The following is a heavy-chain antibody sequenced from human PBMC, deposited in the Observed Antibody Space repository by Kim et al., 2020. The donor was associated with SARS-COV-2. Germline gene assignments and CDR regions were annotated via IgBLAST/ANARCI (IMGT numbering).Heavy chain of an antibody. CDR1: GGSISSSSYY. Sequence: SETLSLTCTVSGGSISSSSYYWGWIRQPPGKGLEWIGSIYYSGSTYYNPSLKSRVTISVDTSKNQFSLKLSSVTATDTAVYYCATKGYSYGNNFDYWGQG. J-gene: IGHJ4*02. CDR3: ATKGYSYGNNFDY. V-gene: IGHV4-39*01. CDR2: IYYSGST. D-gene: IGHD5-18*01.